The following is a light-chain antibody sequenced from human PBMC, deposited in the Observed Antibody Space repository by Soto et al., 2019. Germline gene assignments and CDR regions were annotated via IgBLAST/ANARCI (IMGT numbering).Light chain of an antibody. Sequence: DIQMTQSPSSLSASVGDRVTITCRASQSINNYLNWYHQKPGKAPKLLIHGASILLSGVPSRFSGSGSGTELTLTISSLQPEDIATYYCQHSYTTPTFGQGTKLEI. CDR3: QHSYTTPT. V-gene: IGKV1-39*01. CDR1: QSINNY. J-gene: IGKJ2*01. CDR2: GAS.